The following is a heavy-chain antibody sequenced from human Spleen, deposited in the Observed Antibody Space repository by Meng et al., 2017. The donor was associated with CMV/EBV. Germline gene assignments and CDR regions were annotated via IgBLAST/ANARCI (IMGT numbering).Heavy chain of an antibody. Sequence: QGQLHQWWVGMLKPSETLSLTCAVYGGSFSGYDWSWLRQPPGKGLEWIGEINHSGSTNYNPSLKSRVTISVDTSKNQFSLRLRSVTAADTAVYYCASYGPCFGNNCPLSSFDHWGQGTLVTVSS. D-gene: IGHD1-20*01. CDR3: ASYGPCFGNNCPLSSFDH. J-gene: IGHJ4*02. CDR1: GGSFSGYD. V-gene: IGHV4-34*01. CDR2: INHSGST.